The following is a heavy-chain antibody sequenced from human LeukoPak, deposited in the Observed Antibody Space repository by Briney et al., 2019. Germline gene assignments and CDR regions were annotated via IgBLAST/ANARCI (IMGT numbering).Heavy chain of an antibody. V-gene: IGHV4-59*01. CDR1: GGSINSYY. J-gene: IGHJ3*02. Sequence: PSETLSLTCSVSGGSINSYYCFWLRQPPGKGLEWIGYIYYSGSTNYNPSLKSRVTISVDTSKNQFSLKLSSVTAADTAVYYCARPISGSYDAFDIWGQGTMVTVSS. CDR2: IYYSGST. CDR3: ARPISGSYDAFDI. D-gene: IGHD1-26*01.